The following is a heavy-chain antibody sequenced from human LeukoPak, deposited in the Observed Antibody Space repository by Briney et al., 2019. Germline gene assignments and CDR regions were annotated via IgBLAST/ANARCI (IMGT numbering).Heavy chain of an antibody. CDR1: GGSISSSSYY. V-gene: IGHV4-39*01. D-gene: IGHD4-17*01. Sequence: SETLSLTCTVSGGSISSSSYYWGWIRQPPGKGLEWIGTIYYSGSTYYNPSLKSRVTISVDTSKNQFSLKLSSVTAADTAVYYCASYTVTTEYYFDYWGQGTLVTVSS. CDR2: IYYSGST. CDR3: ASYTVTTEYYFDY. J-gene: IGHJ4*02.